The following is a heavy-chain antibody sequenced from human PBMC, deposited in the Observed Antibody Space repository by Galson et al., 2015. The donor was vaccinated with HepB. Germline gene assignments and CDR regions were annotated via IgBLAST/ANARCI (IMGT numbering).Heavy chain of an antibody. CDR2: ISYAGDNK. V-gene: IGHV3-30*18. J-gene: IGHJ6*02. Sequence: SLRLSCAASGFTFSSFGMHWVRQAPGKGLEWVAVISYAGDNKYYAESVKGRFTISRDNFKNTLDLQMDSLRIEDTAVYYRGKDVQPVTEYMHGHSYFGLDVWGLGTTVSVSS. CDR1: GFTFSSFG. CDR3: GKDVQPVTEYMHGHSYFGLDV. D-gene: IGHD2-21*02.